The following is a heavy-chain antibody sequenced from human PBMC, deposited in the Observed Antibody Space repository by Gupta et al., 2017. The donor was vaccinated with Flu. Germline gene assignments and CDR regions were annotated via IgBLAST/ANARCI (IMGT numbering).Heavy chain of an antibody. Sequence: QVQLVESGGGVVQPGRSLRLSCAASGFHFSSYGMHWVSQAPGKGLEWVAVIWYDGSNKYYADSVKGRFTISRDNSKNTLYLQMNSLRAEDTAVYYCARETYAGYDYWGQGTLVTVSS. J-gene: IGHJ4*02. CDR1: GFHFSSYG. D-gene: IGHD6-25*01. CDR2: IWYDGSNK. V-gene: IGHV3-33*01. CDR3: ARETYAGYDY.